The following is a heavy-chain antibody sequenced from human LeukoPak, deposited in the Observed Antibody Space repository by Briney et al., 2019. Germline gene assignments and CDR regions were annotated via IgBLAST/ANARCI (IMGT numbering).Heavy chain of an antibody. D-gene: IGHD5-18*01. Sequence: GGSLRLSCTASGFTFTNYAMSWVRQAPGKGLEWVSAILGSGDTTYYADSVKGRFTISRDNSRNMLFLQMNSLRAEDTAIYFCAKRGYNYVIDAFDIWGQGTMVTVSS. CDR2: ILGSGDTT. CDR3: AKRGYNYVIDAFDI. V-gene: IGHV3-23*01. J-gene: IGHJ3*02. CDR1: GFTFTNYA.